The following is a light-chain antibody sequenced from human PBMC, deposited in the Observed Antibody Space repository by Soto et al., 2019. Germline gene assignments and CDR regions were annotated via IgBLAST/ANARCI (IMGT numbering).Light chain of an antibody. CDR1: QSVLYGSINKNY. Sequence: IVMTQSPDSLTVCLVERATITCKSSQSVLYGSINKNYIEWYQQKPGQPPKLLIYWASSREPGVPDRFSGGGSGTDCTLSISSLQAEDVAAYYCQQYYRFAHTVGQGTKLEIK. CDR3: QQYYRFAHT. CDR2: WAS. J-gene: IGKJ2*01. V-gene: IGKV4-1*01.